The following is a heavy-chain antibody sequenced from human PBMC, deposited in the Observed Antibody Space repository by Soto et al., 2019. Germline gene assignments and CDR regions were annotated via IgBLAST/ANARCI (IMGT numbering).Heavy chain of an antibody. CDR1: CGSFSGYY. V-gene: IGHV4-34*01. CDR3: ARGKLLWFGELNWFDP. Sequence: SETLSLTCAVYCGSFSGYYWSWIRQPPGKGLEWIGEINHSGSTNYNPSLKSRVTISVDTSKNQFSLKLSSVTAADTAVYYCARGKLLWFGELNWFDPWGQGTLVTVS. D-gene: IGHD3-10*01. CDR2: INHSGST. J-gene: IGHJ5*02.